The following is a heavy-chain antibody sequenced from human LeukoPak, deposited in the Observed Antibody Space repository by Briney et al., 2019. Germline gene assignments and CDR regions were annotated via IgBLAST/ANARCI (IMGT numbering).Heavy chain of an antibody. Sequence: TGGSLRLSCAASGFTFSSYAMHWVRQAPGKGREYVSSISSNGGSTYYANSVKGRFTISRDNSKNTLFLQMGSLRAEDMAVYYCARGGSIAARPIDYWGQGTLVTVSS. CDR1: GFTFSSYA. J-gene: IGHJ4*02. D-gene: IGHD6-6*01. V-gene: IGHV3-64*01. CDR2: ISSNGGST. CDR3: ARGGSIAARPIDY.